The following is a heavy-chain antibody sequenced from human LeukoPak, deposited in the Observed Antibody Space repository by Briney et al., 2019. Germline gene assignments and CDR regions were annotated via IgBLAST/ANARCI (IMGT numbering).Heavy chain of an antibody. Sequence: GGSLRLSCAASGFTFSSYWMHWVRQAPGGGLVWVSRINSDGSSTSYADSVKGGFTISRDNAKNTLYLQMNSLRAEDTAVYYCARDRPLTDYYYYGMDVWGKGTTVTVSS. CDR3: ARDRPLTDYYYYGMDV. J-gene: IGHJ6*04. CDR1: GFTFSSYW. CDR2: INSDGSST. D-gene: IGHD6-6*01. V-gene: IGHV3-74*01.